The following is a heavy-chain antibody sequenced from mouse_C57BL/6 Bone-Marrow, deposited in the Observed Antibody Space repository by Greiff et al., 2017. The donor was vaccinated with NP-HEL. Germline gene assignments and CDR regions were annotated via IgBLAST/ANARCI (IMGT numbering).Heavy chain of an antibody. J-gene: IGHJ1*03. CDR2: IDPNSGGT. CDR3: ARRGYYGSSGYFDV. V-gene: IGHV1-72*01. D-gene: IGHD1-1*01. Sequence: QVQLQQPGAELVKPGASVKLSCKASGYTFTSYWMHWVKQRPGRGLEWIGRIDPNSGGTKYNEKFKSKATLTVDKPSSTAYMQLSSLTSEDSAVYYCARRGYYGSSGYFDVWAQGPRSPSPQ. CDR1: GYTFTSYW.